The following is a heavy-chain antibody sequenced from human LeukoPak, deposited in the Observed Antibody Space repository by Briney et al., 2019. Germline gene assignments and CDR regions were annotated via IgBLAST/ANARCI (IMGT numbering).Heavy chain of an antibody. CDR2: INHSGST. CDR3: ARDPYYDSSGDIDY. D-gene: IGHD3-22*01. CDR1: GGSFSGYY. V-gene: IGHV4-34*01. Sequence: SETLSLTCAVSGGSFSGYYWSWIRQPPGKGLEWIGEINHSGSTNYNPSLKSRVTISVDTSKNQFSLKLSSVTAADTAVYYCARDPYYDSSGDIDYWGQGTLVTVSS. J-gene: IGHJ4*02.